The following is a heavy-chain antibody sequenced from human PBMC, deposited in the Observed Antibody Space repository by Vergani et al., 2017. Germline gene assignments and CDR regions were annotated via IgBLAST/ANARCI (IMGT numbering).Heavy chain of an antibody. Sequence: EVQLLESGGGLVQPGGSLRLSCAASGFTFSSYSMNWVRQAPGKGLEWVSSISSSSSYIYYADSVKGRFTISRDNAKNSLYLQMNSLRAEDTAVYYCAKERLNYFDYWGQGTLVTVSS. V-gene: IGHV3-21*01. CDR1: GFTFSSYS. CDR2: ISSSSSYI. CDR3: AKERLNYFDY. J-gene: IGHJ4*02.